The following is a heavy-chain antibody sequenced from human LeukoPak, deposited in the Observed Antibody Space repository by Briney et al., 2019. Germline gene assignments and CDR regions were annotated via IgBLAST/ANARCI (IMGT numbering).Heavy chain of an antibody. Sequence: GRSLRLSCAASGCTFSSYGMSWVRQAPGKGLEWVSAISGSGGSTYYADSVKGRFTISRDNSKNTLYLQMNSLRAEDTAVYYCARDRPLHYFDYWGQGTLVTVSS. CDR3: ARDRPLHYFDY. CDR1: GCTFSSYG. CDR2: ISGSGGST. J-gene: IGHJ4*02. V-gene: IGHV3-23*01.